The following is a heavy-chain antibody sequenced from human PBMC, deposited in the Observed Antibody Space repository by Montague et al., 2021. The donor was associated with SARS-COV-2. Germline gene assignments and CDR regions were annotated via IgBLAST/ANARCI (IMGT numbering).Heavy chain of an antibody. CDR3: ARGSRQWLVRPPHYYYFDY. V-gene: IGHV4-59*12. CDR1: GGSISSYY. Sequence: SETLSLTCTVSGGSISSYYWSWIRQPPGKGLEWIGYIYYSGSTNYNPSRKSRVTISVDTSKNQFSLKLSSVTAADTAVYYCARGSRQWLVRPPHYYYFDYWGQGTLVTVSS. CDR2: IYYSGST. D-gene: IGHD6-19*01. J-gene: IGHJ4*02.